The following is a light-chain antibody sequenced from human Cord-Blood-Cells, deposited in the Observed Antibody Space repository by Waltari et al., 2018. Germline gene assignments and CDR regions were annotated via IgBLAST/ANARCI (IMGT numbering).Light chain of an antibody. CDR1: QSISSY. CDR3: QQSYSTTWT. V-gene: IGKV1-39*01. Sequence: IQAAQSSSFLSASVGDRLTFTCRASQSISSYLNWYQQKPGKAPKLLIYAASSLQSGVPSRFSGSGSGTDFTLTISSLQPEDFATYYCQQSYSTTWTFGQGTKVEIK. CDR2: AAS. J-gene: IGKJ1*01.